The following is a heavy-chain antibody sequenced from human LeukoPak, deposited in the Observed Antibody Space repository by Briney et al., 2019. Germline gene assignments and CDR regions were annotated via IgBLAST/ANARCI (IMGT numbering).Heavy chain of an antibody. D-gene: IGHD3-16*01. V-gene: IGHV4-59*01. CDR2: IYYNENT. J-gene: IGHJ3*02. CDR3: AREGGGFDAFDI. Sequence: SETLSLTCTVSGGSISTYYWSWVRQPPGKGLEWIGYIYYNENTNYNPSLKSRVTISVDKSKNQFSLNLRSVTAADTAVYYCAREGGGFDAFDIWGQGTMVTVSS. CDR1: GGSISTYY.